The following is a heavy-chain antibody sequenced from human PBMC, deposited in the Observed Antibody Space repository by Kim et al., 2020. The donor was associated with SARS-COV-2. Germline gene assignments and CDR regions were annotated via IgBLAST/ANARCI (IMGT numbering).Heavy chain of an antibody. J-gene: IGHJ6*02. CDR2: IKSKTDGGTT. CDR3: TTDPLGGYVYYYYGMDV. D-gene: IGHD5-12*01. V-gene: IGHV3-15*01. Sequence: GGSLRLSCAASGFTFSNAWMSWVRQAPGKGLEWVGRIKSKTDGGTTDYAAPVKGRFTISRDDSKNTLYLQMNSLKTEDTAMYYCTTDPLGGYVYYYYGMDVWGQGTTVTVSS. CDR1: GFTFSNAW.